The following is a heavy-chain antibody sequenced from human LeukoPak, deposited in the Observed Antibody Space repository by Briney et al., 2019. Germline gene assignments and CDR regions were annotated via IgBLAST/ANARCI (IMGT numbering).Heavy chain of an antibody. V-gene: IGHV4-38-2*02. CDR2: NCHSGST. D-gene: IGHD3-10*01. CDR3: ARALGNDGSGRRHYYMDV. J-gene: IGHJ6*03. CDR1: GYSISSGYY. Sequence: PSETLSLTCTVSGYSISSGYYWGWIRQPPGKGLEWIGSNCHSGSTYYNPSLKSRVTISVDTSKNQFPLTLSSVTAADAAGYYCARALGNDGSGRRHYYMDVWGKGTTVTVSS.